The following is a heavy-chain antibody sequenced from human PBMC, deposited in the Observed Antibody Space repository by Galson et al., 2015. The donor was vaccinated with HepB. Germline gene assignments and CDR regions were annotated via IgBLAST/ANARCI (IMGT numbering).Heavy chain of an antibody. CDR3: ARPSGRRWEVPFDY. J-gene: IGHJ4*02. CDR2: ISSGGITR. CDR1: GFTFSNYD. Sequence: SLRLSCAASGFTFSNYDMNWVRQAPGKGLEWVSFISSGGITRYYADSVKGRFTISRDNAKNSLYLQMNSLRAEDTAVYYCARPSGRRWEVPFDYWGQGTLVTVSS. D-gene: IGHD1-26*01. V-gene: IGHV3-48*03.